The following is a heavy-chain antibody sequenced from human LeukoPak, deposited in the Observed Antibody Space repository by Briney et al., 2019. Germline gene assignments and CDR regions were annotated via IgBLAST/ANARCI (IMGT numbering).Heavy chain of an antibody. CDR2: INHSGST. Sequence: PSETLSLTCAVYGGSFSGYYWSWIRQPPGKGLEWIGEINHSGSTNYNPSLKSRVTISVDTSKNQFSLKLSSVTAAGTAVYYCARVGSQQLVHWGQGTLVTVSS. D-gene: IGHD6-13*01. V-gene: IGHV4-34*01. J-gene: IGHJ5*02. CDR1: GGSFSGYY. CDR3: ARVGSQQLVH.